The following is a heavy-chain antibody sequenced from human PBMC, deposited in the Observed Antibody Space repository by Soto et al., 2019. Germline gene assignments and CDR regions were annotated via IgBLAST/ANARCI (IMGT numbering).Heavy chain of an antibody. J-gene: IGHJ4*02. Sequence: QVQLQESGPGLVKPSETLSLSCAVSGVSITSTDWWSWVRQPPGKGLQWIGEVSLGGGANYNPSLKIRVTISVDNSKNHFSLTLYSVTASDTAVYFCAGSTADTTLKASSFWGQGTLVTVSS. CDR2: VSLGGGA. D-gene: IGHD4-4*01. CDR3: AGSTADTTLKASSF. CDR1: GVSITSTDW. V-gene: IGHV4-4*02.